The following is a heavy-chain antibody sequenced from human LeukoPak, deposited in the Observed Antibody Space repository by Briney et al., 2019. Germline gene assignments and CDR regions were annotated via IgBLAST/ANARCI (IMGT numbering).Heavy chain of an antibody. D-gene: IGHD4-17*01. CDR1: CYTFTSYG. J-gene: IGHJ4*02. CDR2: ISAYNGNT. Sequence: ASVKVSCKASCYTFTSYGISWVRQAPGQGLEWMGWISAYNGNTNYAQKLQGRVTMTTDKSTSTAYMELRSLRSDDTAVYYCARDFTTVPLDYWGQGTLVTVSS. V-gene: IGHV1-18*01. CDR3: ARDFTTVPLDY.